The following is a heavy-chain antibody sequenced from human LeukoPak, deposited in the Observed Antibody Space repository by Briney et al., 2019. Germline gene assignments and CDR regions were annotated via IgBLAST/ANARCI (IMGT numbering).Heavy chain of an antibody. D-gene: IGHD3-3*01. CDR3: AKDKDPIGPRVFGVVLYFDY. V-gene: IGHV3-43*02. CDR1: GVTSLDYA. J-gene: IGHJ4*02. Sequence: PGGSLRLSSADSGVTSLDYAIYSVRQAPGKGLEWVSLINGDCGSTYYADSVKGRFTISRDNSKNSLYLQMNSLRTEDTALYYCAKDKDPIGPRVFGVVLYFDYWGQGTLVTVSS. CDR2: INGDCGST.